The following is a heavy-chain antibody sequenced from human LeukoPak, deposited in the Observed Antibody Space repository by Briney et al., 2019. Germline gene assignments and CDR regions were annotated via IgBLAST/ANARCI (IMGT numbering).Heavy chain of an antibody. CDR1: GFTFSTYW. J-gene: IGHJ3*01. CDR2: INSDGSIT. D-gene: IGHD6-13*01. V-gene: IGHV3-74*01. CDR3: AGGISATGGG. Sequence: GGSLRLSCAASGFTFSTYWMHWVRQVPGKGPVCVSRINSDGSITTYADSVKGRFTISRDNAKNTLYLQMNSLRVEDTAVYYCAGGISATGGGWGQGTMVTVSS.